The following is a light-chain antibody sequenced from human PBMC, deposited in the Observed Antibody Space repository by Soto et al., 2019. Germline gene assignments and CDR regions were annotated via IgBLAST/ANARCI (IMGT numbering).Light chain of an antibody. J-gene: IGLJ1*01. CDR1: KNDIGVYDF. CDR2: EVV. Sequence: QSVLTQSPSASGSPGQSVTISCTGTKNDIGVYDFVSWYQHHPGKAPRLIIYEVVQRPSGVPDRFSGSKSGNTASLTVSGLQAADDADYFCNSYAGSNTYVFGSGTKLTVL. CDR3: NSYAGSNTYV. V-gene: IGLV2-8*01.